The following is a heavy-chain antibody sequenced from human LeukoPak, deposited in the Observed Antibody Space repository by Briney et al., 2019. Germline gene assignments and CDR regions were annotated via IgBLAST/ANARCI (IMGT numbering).Heavy chain of an antibody. D-gene: IGHD2-8*01. CDR1: GGSISSGDYY. J-gene: IGHJ3*02. CDR2: IYYSGST. Sequence: SETLSLTCTVSGGSISSGDYYWGWIRQPPGKGLEWIGYIYYSGSTYYNPSLKSRVTISVDTSKNQFSLKLSSVTAADTAVYYCAAYWTNGVCHGGAFDIWGQGTMVTVSS. V-gene: IGHV4-30-4*08. CDR3: AAYWTNGVCHGGAFDI.